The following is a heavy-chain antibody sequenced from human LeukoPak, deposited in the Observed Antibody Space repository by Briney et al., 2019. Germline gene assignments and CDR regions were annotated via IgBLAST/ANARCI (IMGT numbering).Heavy chain of an antibody. Sequence: ASVKVSCKASGYTFTGYYMHWVRQAPGQGLEWMGWINPNSGGTNYAQKFQGRVTMTRDTSISTAYMELSRLRSDDTAAYYCARWDSGYDSFPFDYWGQGTLVTVSS. D-gene: IGHD5-12*01. J-gene: IGHJ4*02. CDR2: INPNSGGT. CDR1: GYTFTGYY. V-gene: IGHV1-2*02. CDR3: ARWDSGYDSFPFDY.